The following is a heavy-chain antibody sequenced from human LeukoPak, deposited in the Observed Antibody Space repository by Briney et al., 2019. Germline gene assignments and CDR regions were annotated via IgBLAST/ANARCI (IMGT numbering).Heavy chain of an antibody. Sequence: TGGSLRLSCTASGFTFNHYAMHWVRQARGKGVEWMAVISYDGSNKDYADSVNGRFTISRDNSNLTMYLQINSLRGEDTAVYHCARGSSWYGDPRGFDNWGQGALVTVSS. CDR1: GFTFNHYA. V-gene: IGHV3-30*04. CDR3: ARGSSWYGDPRGFDN. J-gene: IGHJ4*02. D-gene: IGHD4-17*01. CDR2: ISYDGSNK.